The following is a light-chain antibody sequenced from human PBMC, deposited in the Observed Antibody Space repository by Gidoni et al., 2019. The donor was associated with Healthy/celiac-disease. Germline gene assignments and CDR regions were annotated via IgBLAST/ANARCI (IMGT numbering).Light chain of an antibody. Sequence: SCRASQSVSSNLAWYQQKPGQAPRLLNYGASTRATGIPARFSGSGSGTEFTLTISSLQSEDFAVYYCQSGTFGQGTKVEIK. V-gene: IGKV3-15*01. J-gene: IGKJ1*01. CDR2: GAS. CDR3: QSGT. CDR1: QSVSSN.